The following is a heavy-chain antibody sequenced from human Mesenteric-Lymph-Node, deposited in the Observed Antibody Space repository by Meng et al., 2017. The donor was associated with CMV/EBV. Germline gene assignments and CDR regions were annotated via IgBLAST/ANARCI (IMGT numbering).Heavy chain of an antibody. D-gene: IGHD6-6*01. J-gene: IGHJ6*02. V-gene: IGHV3-30-3*01. CDR2: ISEDGINT. CDR3: ARTNAARGFYYYYGFDV. CDR1: EFTFSTYS. Sequence: GGSLRLSCAASEFTFSTYSMHWVRQAPGKGLEWVAVISEDGINTYYADSVKGRFTISRDNSKDTLFLQMNSLRVEDTAIYYCARTNAARGFYYYYGFDVWGPGTTVTVSS.